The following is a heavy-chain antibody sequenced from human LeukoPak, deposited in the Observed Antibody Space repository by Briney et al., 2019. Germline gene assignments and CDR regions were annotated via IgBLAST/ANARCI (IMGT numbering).Heavy chain of an antibody. CDR3: ASLSYQLLFETPNFDY. Sequence: GGSLRLSCAASGFTFSSYSMNWVRQAPGKGLEWVSSISSSSSYIYYADSVKGRFTISRDNAKNSLYLQMNSLRAEATAVYYCASLSYQLLFETPNFDYWGQGTLVTVSS. CDR2: ISSSSSYI. V-gene: IGHV3-21*01. CDR1: GFTFSSYS. D-gene: IGHD2-2*01. J-gene: IGHJ4*02.